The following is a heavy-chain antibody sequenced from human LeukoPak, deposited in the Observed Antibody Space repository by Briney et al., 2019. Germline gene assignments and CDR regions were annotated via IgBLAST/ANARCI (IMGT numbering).Heavy chain of an antibody. CDR2: INPSGGST. CDR3: ARSSTAATFLDY. CDR1: GGIFSTSA. D-gene: IGHD2-21*02. J-gene: IGHJ4*02. V-gene: IGHV1-46*01. Sequence: ASVKVSCKASGGIFSTSAISWVRQAPGQGLEWMGIINPSGGSTSYAQKFQGRVTMTRDMSTSTVYMELSSLRSEDTAVYYCARSSTAATFLDYWGQGTLVTVSS.